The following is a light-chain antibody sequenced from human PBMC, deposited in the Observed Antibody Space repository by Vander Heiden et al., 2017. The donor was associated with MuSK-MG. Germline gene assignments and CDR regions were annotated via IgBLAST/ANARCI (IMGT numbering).Light chain of an antibody. Sequence: EIVLTQSPGTLSLSPGERATLSCRASATVSSQLGWFQQKPGRAPRLLIYDASHRATGIPARFSGSGSGTDFTLTISSLDPEDFAVYYCQQRRYWPITFGQGTRLXIK. CDR2: DAS. J-gene: IGKJ5*01. CDR3: QQRRYWPIT. V-gene: IGKV3-11*01. CDR1: ATVSSQ.